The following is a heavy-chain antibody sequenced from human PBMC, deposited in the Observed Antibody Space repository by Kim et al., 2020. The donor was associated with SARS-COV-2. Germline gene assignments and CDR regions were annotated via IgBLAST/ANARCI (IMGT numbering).Heavy chain of an antibody. J-gene: IGHJ5*02. CDR1: GGSISSYY. D-gene: IGHD4-17*01. V-gene: IGHV4-4*07. CDR2: IYTSGST. Sequence: SETLSLTCTVSGGSISSYYWSWIRQPAGKGLEWIGRIYTSGSTNYNPSLKSRVTMSVDTSKNQFSLKLSSVTAADTAVDYCARERDTVTTFVGWLDPWGQGTLVTVSS. CDR3: ARERDTVTTFVGWLDP.